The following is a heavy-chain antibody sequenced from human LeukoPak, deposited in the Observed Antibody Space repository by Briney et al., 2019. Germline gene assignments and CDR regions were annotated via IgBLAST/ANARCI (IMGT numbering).Heavy chain of an antibody. V-gene: IGHV1-2*06. D-gene: IGHD5-12*01. Sequence: ASVKVSCKASGYTFTGYYMHWVRQAPGQGLEWMGRINPNSGGTNYAQKFQGRVTMTRDTSISTAYMELNSLRSEDTAVYYCAREARYGGLGWGQGTLVTVSS. CDR3: AREARYGGLG. CDR2: INPNSGGT. J-gene: IGHJ4*02. CDR1: GYTFTGYY.